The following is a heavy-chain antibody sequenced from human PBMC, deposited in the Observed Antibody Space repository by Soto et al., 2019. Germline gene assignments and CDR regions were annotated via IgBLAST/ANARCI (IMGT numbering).Heavy chain of an antibody. CDR1: GGTFSPYA. CDR2: VIPSFGRA. J-gene: IGHJ6*02. V-gene: IGHV1-69*01. D-gene: IGHD4-17*01. CDR3: ARDTDAAGFYFYYYARDV. Sequence: QVQLVQSGAEVKKPGSSVRVSCKASGGTFSPYAINWVRQAPGQGLEWMGGVIPSFGRANYTQKFQGRLTITADEFTGTAYMELSGLRSEDTALYYCARDTDAAGFYFYYYARDVWAKGPRSPSP.